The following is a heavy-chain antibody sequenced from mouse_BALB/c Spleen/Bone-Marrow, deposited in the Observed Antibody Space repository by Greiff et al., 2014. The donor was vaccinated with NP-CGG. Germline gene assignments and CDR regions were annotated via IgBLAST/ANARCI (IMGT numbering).Heavy chain of an antibody. CDR1: GYAFTNYL. Sequence: QVQLQQSGAELVRPGTSVKVSCKGSGYAFTNYLIEWVKQRPGQGLEWIGVINSGSGGTKYNEKFKGKATLTADKSSSTAYMQLSSLTSDDSAVYFCARATTDAMDYWGQGTSVTVSS. V-gene: IGHV1-54*01. CDR3: ARATTDAMDY. CDR2: INSGSGGT. D-gene: IGHD1-1*01. J-gene: IGHJ4*01.